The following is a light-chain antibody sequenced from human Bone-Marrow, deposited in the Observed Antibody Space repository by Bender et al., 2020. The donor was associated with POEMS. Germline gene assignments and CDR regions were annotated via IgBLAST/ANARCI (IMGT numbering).Light chain of an antibody. CDR1: SSDVGAYKY. Sequence: QSALTQPASVSGSPGQSITISCTGSSSDVGAYKYVSWYQHHPEGTPKLLIYEVTNRPSGVSNRFSASKSGNTASLSISGLQAEDEADYHCCSYSGSSISVVIFGGGTTLTVL. J-gene: IGLJ2*01. CDR2: EVT. V-gene: IGLV2-14*01. CDR3: CSYSGSSISVVI.